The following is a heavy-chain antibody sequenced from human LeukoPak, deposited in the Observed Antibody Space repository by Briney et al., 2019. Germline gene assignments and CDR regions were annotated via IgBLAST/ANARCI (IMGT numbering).Heavy chain of an antibody. CDR3: AKTPYYESSGYFDY. Sequence: PSRSLRLSCAASGFTFDDYAMHWVRQAPGKGLEWVSGISWNSGTIVYADSVKGRFTISRDNAKNSLYLQMNSLRAEDTALYYCAKTPYYESSGYFDYWGQGTLVTVFS. D-gene: IGHD3-22*01. CDR2: ISWNSGTI. J-gene: IGHJ4*02. V-gene: IGHV3-9*01. CDR1: GFTFDDYA.